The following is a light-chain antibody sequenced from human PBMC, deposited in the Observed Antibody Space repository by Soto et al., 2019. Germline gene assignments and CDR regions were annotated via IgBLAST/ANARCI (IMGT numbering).Light chain of an antibody. CDR2: WAS. Sequence: DIVMTQSPDSLAVSLGERATIDCKSSQSVLHSSNNKDYIAWYQQKSGQPPKLLIYWASVRESGVPDRFSGSGSGTDFTLTISSLQAEDVAVYYCQQDQYIHHTFGQGTKLEIK. CDR1: QSVLHSSNNKDY. J-gene: IGKJ2*01. CDR3: QQDQYIHHT. V-gene: IGKV4-1*01.